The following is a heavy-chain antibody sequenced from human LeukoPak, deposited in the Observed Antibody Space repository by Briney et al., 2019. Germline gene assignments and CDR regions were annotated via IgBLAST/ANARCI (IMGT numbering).Heavy chain of an antibody. CDR3: TRDRYVVVAYYFDY. CDR1: GFTFSNAW. V-gene: IGHV3-15*01. D-gene: IGHD2-15*01. CDR2: IKSKTDGGTT. Sequence: PGGPLRLSCAASGFTFSNAWMGWVRQAPGKGLEWVGRIKSKTDGGTTDYAAPVKGRFTISRDDSKHTLYLQMNSLKTEDTAVYYCTRDRYVVVAYYFDYWGQGTLVTVSS. J-gene: IGHJ4*02.